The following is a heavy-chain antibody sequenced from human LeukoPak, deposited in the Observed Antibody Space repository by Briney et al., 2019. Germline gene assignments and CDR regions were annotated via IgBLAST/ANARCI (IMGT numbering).Heavy chain of an antibody. Sequence: ASVKVSCKASGYTFTGYYVHWVRQAPGQGLEWMGWINPNSGGTNYAQNFQGRVTMTRDTSISTAYMELSRLRSDDTAVYYCARVKNYYDSSGYLYYFDYWGQGTLVTVSS. D-gene: IGHD3-22*01. V-gene: IGHV1-2*02. CDR1: GYTFTGYY. CDR2: INPNSGGT. CDR3: ARVKNYYDSSGYLYYFDY. J-gene: IGHJ4*02.